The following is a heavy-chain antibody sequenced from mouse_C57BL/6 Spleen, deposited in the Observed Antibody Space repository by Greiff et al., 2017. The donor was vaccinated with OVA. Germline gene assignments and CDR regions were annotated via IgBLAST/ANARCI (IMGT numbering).Heavy chain of an antibody. CDR3: ARSRTRDYIDY. D-gene: IGHD3-3*01. Sequence: QVQLQQSGAELVKPGASVKISCKASGYAFSSYWMNWVKQRPGKGLEWIGQIYPGDGDTNYNGKFKGKATLTADKSSSTAYMQLSSLTSEDSAVCFGARSRTRDYIDYWGQGTTLTVSS. V-gene: IGHV1-80*01. J-gene: IGHJ2*01. CDR2: IYPGDGDT. CDR1: GYAFSSYW.